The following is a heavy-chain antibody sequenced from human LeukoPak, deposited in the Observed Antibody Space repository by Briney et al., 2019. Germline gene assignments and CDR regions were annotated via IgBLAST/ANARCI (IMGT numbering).Heavy chain of an antibody. J-gene: IGHJ5*01. D-gene: IGHD6-13*01. V-gene: IGHV3-48*01. Sequence: PGGSLRLSCAASGFTFSNYNMNWVRRAPGKGLEWVSYITLSSTTKYYADSAKGRFTISRDNAKNSLYLHMSSLRAEDTAVYYCAREPTYSSSWYTSCDSWGQGTLVTVSS. CDR2: ITLSSTTK. CDR3: AREPTYSSSWYTSCDS. CDR1: GFTFSNYN.